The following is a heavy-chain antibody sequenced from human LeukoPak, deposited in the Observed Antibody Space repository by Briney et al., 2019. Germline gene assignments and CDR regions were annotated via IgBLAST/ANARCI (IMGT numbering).Heavy chain of an antibody. CDR2: IYYSGST. V-gene: IGHV4-59*01. D-gene: IGHD2-21*01. Sequence: PSETLSLTCTVSGGSISSYYWSWIRQPPGKGLEWIGYIYYSGSTNYNPSLKSRVTISVDTSKNQFSLKLSSVTAANTAVYYCARGVVIAPQTFDYWGQGTLVTVSS. CDR1: GGSISSYY. J-gene: IGHJ4*02. CDR3: ARGVVIAPQTFDY.